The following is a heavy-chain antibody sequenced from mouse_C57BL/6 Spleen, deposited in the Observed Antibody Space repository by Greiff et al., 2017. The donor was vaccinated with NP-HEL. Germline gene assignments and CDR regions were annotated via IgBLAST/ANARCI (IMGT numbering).Heavy chain of an antibody. CDR2: ISSGSSTI. CDR3: ARGGGNLFDY. V-gene: IGHV5-17*01. CDR1: GFTFSDYG. J-gene: IGHJ2*01. Sequence: EVKLMESGGGLVKPGGSLKLSCAASGFTFSDYGMHWVRQAPEKGLEWVAYISSGSSTIYYADTVKGRFTISRDNAKNTLFLQMTSLRSEDTAMYYCARGGGNLFDYWGQGTTLTVSS. D-gene: IGHD2-1*01.